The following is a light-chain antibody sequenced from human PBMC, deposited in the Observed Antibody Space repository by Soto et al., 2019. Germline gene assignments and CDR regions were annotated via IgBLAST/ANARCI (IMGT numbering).Light chain of an antibody. J-gene: IGKJ2*01. Sequence: DIQMTQSPSTLSASVGDRVTITCRASQSIINWLAWYQQKPGKAPKLLIYDASNLESGVPSRFSGSGSGTEVTRTISSLQPDDFATYYCQQYKRYLYTFGQVTKREIK. CDR3: QQYKRYLYT. CDR2: DAS. V-gene: IGKV1-5*01. CDR1: QSIINW.